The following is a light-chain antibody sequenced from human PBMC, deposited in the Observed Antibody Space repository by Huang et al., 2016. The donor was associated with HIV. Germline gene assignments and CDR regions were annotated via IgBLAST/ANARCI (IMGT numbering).Light chain of an antibody. Sequence: DIVMTQSPLSLPVTPGEPASISCRSSQSLLHSNGYNYWDWYLQKPGQSPQLLIYLGSNRASGIPDRLSGSGSGTDFTLKISRVEAEDVGVYYCMQALQTPLTFGGGTKVEIK. CDR3: MQALQTPLT. J-gene: IGKJ4*01. CDR1: QSLLHSNGYNY. V-gene: IGKV2-28*01. CDR2: LGS.